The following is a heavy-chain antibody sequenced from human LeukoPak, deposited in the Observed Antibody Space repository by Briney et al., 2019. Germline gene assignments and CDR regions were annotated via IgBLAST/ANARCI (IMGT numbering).Heavy chain of an antibody. Sequence: PGGSLRLSCAASGLTVSTNHMSWVRQAPGEGLELVSVIYSGAGTNYADSVKGRFTISRDNSKNMLYLQMNSLRVEDTAMYYCTKSGPPDPYWGQGTMVTVSS. CDR3: TKSGPPDPY. J-gene: IGHJ3*01. V-gene: IGHV3-53*01. CDR1: GLTVSTNH. CDR2: IYSGAGT.